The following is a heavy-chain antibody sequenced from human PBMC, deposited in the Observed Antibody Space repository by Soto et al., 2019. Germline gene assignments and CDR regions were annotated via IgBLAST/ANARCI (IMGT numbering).Heavy chain of an antibody. Sequence: GCYWSRIHKPPGKGLEWIGYIYYSGSTYYNPSLKSRVTISVDTSKNQFSLKLSSVTAADTAVYYCARERPDGSRLDPWGQGTLVTVSS. D-gene: IGHD6-13*01. CDR1: GCY. V-gene: IGHV4-30-4*01. J-gene: IGHJ5*02. CDR3: ARERPDGSRLDP. CDR2: IYYSGST.